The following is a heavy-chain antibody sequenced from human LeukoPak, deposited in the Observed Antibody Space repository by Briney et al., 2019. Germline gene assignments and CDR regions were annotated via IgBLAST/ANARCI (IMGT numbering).Heavy chain of an antibody. CDR2: ISAYNGNT. V-gene: IGHV1-18*01. J-gene: IGHJ6*02. CDR3: ARDLRIALDCSSINCYPSHYYYYGMDV. CDR1: GYTFTSYG. D-gene: IGHD2-2*01. Sequence: ASVKVSCKASGYTFTSYGISWVRQAPGQGLEWMGWISAYNGNTNYAQKLQGRVTMTTDTSTSTAYMELTRLRSDDTAVYYCARDLRIALDCSSINCYPSHYYYYGMDVWGQGTTVTVSS.